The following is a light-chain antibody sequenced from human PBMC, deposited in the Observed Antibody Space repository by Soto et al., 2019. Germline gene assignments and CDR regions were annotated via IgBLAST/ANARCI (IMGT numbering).Light chain of an antibody. Sequence: ETVLTQSPATLSLAPGERATHSCRASQSVNRYLAWYQKKPGQAPRLLFYDASNRATGVPARFSGSGSGTAFPPRISTLGPKVFAFYYCERRSTGPHTFGRGTRGNIK. CDR1: QSVNRY. CDR2: DAS. J-gene: IGKJ3*01. CDR3: ERRSTGPHT. V-gene: IGKV3-11*01.